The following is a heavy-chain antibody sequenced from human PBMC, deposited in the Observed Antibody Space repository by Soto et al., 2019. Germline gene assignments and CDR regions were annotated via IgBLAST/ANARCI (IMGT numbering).Heavy chain of an antibody. J-gene: IGHJ5*02. CDR3: ARDSAGYSYGSNWFDP. CDR2: IIPIFGTA. D-gene: IGHD5-18*01. V-gene: IGHV1-69*01. CDR1: GGTFSSYA. Sequence: QVQLVQSGAEVKKPGSSVKVSCKASGGTFSSYAISWVRQAPGQGLEWMGGIIPIFGTANYAQKFQGRVKITEDESTSKAYMELGSLRSEDTAVYYCARDSAGYSYGSNWFDPWGQGTLVTVSS.